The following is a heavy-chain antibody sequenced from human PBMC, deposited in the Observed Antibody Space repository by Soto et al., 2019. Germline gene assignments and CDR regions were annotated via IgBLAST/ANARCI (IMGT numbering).Heavy chain of an antibody. CDR3: ARVRGSSGYYSVDY. CDR2: IYYSGST. Sequence: QVQLQESGPGQVKRSQTLSLTCTVSGGSISSDGYYWSWIRQHPGKGREWIGYIYYSGSTYYNPSLKSRVTISVDTSKNQFSLKLSSVTAADTAVYYCARVRGSSGYYSVDYWGQGTLVTVSS. V-gene: IGHV4-31*03. CDR1: GGSISSDGYY. D-gene: IGHD3-22*01. J-gene: IGHJ4*02.